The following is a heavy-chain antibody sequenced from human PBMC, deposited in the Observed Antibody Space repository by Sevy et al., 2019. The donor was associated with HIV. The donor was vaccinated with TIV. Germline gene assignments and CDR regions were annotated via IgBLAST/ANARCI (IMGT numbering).Heavy chain of an antibody. V-gene: IGHV4-38-2*01. CDR3: ARVAAY. D-gene: IGHD6-25*01. J-gene: IGHJ4*02. CDR1: GYSISSGYQ. CDR2: IYHSGST. Sequence: SETLSLTCAVSGYSISSGYQWGWIRQPPGKGVEWIGTIYHSGSTYYNPSLKSRVTISVDTSKNRFSLKVNSMTAADTAVYFCARVAAYWGEGILVTVSS.